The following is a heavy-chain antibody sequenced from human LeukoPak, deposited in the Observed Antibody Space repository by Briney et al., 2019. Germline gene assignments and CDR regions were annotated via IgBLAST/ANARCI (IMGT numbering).Heavy chain of an antibody. CDR2: ISAYNGNT. CDR1: GYTFTSYG. V-gene: IGHV1-18*01. CDR3: ARDDYYDSSGYAFDY. D-gene: IGHD3-22*01. Sequence: GASVKVSCKASGYTFTSYGISWVRQAPGQGLEWMGWISAYNGNTNYAQKLQGRVTMTTDTSTSTAYMELRSLRSDDTAMYYCARDDYYDSSGYAFDYWGQGTLVTVSS. J-gene: IGHJ4*02.